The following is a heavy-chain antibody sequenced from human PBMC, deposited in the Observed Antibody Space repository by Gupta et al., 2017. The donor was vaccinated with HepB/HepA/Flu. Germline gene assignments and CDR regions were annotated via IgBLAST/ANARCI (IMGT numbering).Heavy chain of an antibody. D-gene: IGHD2-2*01. Sequence: QVQLQQWGAGLLKPSETLSLTCAVYGGSFSGYYWSWIRQPPGKGLEWIGEINHSGSTNYNPSLKSRVTISVDTSKNQFSLKLSSVTAADTAVYYCARGGVVPAARNTNWFDPWGQGTLVTVSS. J-gene: IGHJ5*02. CDR3: ARGGVVPAARNTNWFDP. CDR2: INHSGST. CDR1: GGSFSGYY. V-gene: IGHV4-34*01.